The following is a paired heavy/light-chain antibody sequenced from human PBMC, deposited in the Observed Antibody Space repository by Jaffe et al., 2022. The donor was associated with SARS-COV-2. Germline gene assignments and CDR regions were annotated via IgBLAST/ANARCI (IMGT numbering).Light chain of an antibody. CDR3: GTWDNSLSAGV. CDR2: DNN. Sequence: QSVLTQPPSVSAAPGQNVAISCSGSSSNIGNNYVSWYQQVPGTAPKLLIYDNNMRPSGIPDRFSGSKSGTSATLGITGLQTGDEADYYCGTWDNSLSAGVFGGGTKLSVL. J-gene: IGLJ3*02. CDR1: SSNIGNNY. V-gene: IGLV1-51*01.
Heavy chain of an antibody. CDR3: AKGLGVIRAAQLAV. V-gene: IGHV3-23*01. CDR2: IGASDGTT. CDR1: GFTFSKYA. J-gene: IGHJ6*04. Sequence: EVQLMESGGGLVQPGGSLRLSCAASGFTFSKYAMGWVRQAPGEGLEWVSSIGASDGTTYYADSVKGRFTISRENRKNTVYLQMNSLTDEDTAVYFCAKGLGVIRAAQLAVWGKGTTVTVSS. D-gene: IGHD3-22*01.